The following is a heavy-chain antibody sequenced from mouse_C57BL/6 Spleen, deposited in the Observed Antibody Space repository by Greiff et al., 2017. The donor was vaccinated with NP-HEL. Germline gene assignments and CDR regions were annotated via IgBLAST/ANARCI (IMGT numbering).Heavy chain of an antibody. CDR1: GFTFSDYG. CDR3: ARRTGYYAMDY. V-gene: IGHV5-17*01. CDR2: ISSGSSTI. Sequence: EVQLVESGGGLVKPGGSLKLSCAASGFTFSDYGMHWVRQAPEKGLAWVAYISSGSSTIYYAATVKGRFPISRDNAKNTLFLQMTSLRSEDTAMYYCARRTGYYAMDYWGQGTSVTGSS. D-gene: IGHD3-1*01. J-gene: IGHJ4*01.